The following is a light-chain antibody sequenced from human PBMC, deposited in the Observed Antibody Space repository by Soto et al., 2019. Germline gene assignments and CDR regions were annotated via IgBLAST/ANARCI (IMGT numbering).Light chain of an antibody. V-gene: IGKV2-28*01. CDR3: MQGLQSSPT. CDR2: WGS. J-gene: IGKJ1*01. Sequence: DIVMTQSPLSLPVTPGEPASISCRSSQSLLHSNGYNYLDWYLQKPGQSPQLMIYWGSNRASGVPDRFSGSGSGTDFTLKINRVEAEDVGVYFCMQGLQSSPTFGQGTNVEIK. CDR1: QSLLHSNGYNY.